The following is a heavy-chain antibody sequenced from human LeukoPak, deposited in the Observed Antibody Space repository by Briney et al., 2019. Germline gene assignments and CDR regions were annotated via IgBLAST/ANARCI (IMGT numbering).Heavy chain of an antibody. J-gene: IGHJ6*03. Sequence: SAKVSCKASEGTFSNSAISWVRQAPGQGLEWMGGIIPIFGTANYAQKFQGRVTITADKSTSTAYMELSSLRSEDTAVYYCARDHWQGYYYYYMDVWGKGTTVTVSS. V-gene: IGHV1-69*06. CDR1: EGTFSNSA. CDR2: IIPIFGTA. CDR3: ARDHWQGYYYYYMDV.